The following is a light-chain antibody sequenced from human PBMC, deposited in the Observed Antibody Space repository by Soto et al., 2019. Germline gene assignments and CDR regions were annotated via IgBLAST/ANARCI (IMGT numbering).Light chain of an antibody. CDR3: QQYDTSLSVT. V-gene: IGKV3-20*01. CDR2: HES. Sequence: EVVLTQSPGTLSLSPGERATLSCSASQSVSRNLAWYQQKTGQAPRLFIYHESGRATGIPDRFSGRGSGTDFNLTISRLEPEDFGVYYCQQYDTSLSVTFGGGTKVEIK. CDR1: QSVSRN. J-gene: IGKJ4*01.